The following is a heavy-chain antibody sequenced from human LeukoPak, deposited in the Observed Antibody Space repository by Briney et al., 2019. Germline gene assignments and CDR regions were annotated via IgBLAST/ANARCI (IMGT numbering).Heavy chain of an antibody. CDR3: AGSSSWYVYYYGMDV. Sequence: SGTLSLTCAVSGGSISSSNWWSWVRQPPGKGLEWIGEIYHSGSTNYNPSLKSRVTISVDKSKNQFSLKLSSVTAADTAVYYCAGSSSWYVYYYGMDVWGQGTTVTVSS. V-gene: IGHV4-4*02. J-gene: IGHJ6*02. D-gene: IGHD6-13*01. CDR2: IYHSGST. CDR1: GGSISSSNW.